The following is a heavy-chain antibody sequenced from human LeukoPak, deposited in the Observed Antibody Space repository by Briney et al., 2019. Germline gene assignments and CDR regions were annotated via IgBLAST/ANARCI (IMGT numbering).Heavy chain of an antibody. V-gene: IGHV4-59*01. Sequence: SETLSRTCSVSGGSISPYYWSWIRQPPGKGLEWIGYIYYSGTTNYNPSLQSRVTISVATSKNQFSLKLSSVTAADTALYYCARDRASAGGFDYWGQGTLVTVSS. J-gene: IGHJ4*02. CDR1: GGSISPYY. D-gene: IGHD2-15*01. CDR3: ARDRASAGGFDY. CDR2: IYYSGTT.